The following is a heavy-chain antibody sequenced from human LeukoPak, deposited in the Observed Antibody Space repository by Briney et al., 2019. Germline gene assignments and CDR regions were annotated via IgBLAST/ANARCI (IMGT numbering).Heavy chain of an antibody. V-gene: IGHV1-69*06. J-gene: IGHJ1*01. D-gene: IGHD5-24*01. CDR1: GGTFSSYA. CDR2: IIPIFGTA. Sequence: GASVKVSCKASGGTFSSYAISWVRQAPGQGLEWMGGIIPIFGTANYAQKFQGRVTITADKSTSTAYMELSSLRSEDTAVYYCASQEMAEYFQHWGQGTLATVSS. CDR3: ASQEMAEYFQH.